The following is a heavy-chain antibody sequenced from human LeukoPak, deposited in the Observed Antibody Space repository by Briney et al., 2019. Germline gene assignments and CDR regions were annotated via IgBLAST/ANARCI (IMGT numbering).Heavy chain of an antibody. J-gene: IGHJ5*02. CDR2: INPNNGGT. D-gene: IGHD6-13*01. CDR3: AGGSGSSWSDNWFDP. V-gene: IGHV1-2*06. CDR1: GYTLTGYY. Sequence: ASVKVSCKASGYTLTGYYMHWVRQAPGQGLEWMGRINPNNGGTNYAQKFQGRVTMTRDTSISTAYMELSSLRSDDTAVYYCAGGSGSSWSDNWFDPWGQGTLVTVSS.